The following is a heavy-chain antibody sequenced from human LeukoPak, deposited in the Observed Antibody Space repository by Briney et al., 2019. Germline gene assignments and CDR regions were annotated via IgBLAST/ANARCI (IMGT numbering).Heavy chain of an antibody. CDR3: ARSGPGDAFDY. D-gene: IGHD4-17*01. CDR1: GYTFTGYY. Sequence: ASVKVSCKASGYTFTGYYMHWVRQAPGQGLEWMGIINPSGGSTSYAQKFQGRVTMTRDTSTSTVYMELSSLRSEDTAVYYCARSGPGDAFDYWGQGTLVTVSS. J-gene: IGHJ4*02. CDR2: INPSGGST. V-gene: IGHV1-46*01.